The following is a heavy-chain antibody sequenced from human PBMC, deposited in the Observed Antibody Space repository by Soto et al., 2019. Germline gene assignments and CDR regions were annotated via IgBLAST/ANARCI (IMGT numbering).Heavy chain of an antibody. J-gene: IGHJ5*02. V-gene: IGHV4-31*03. CDR3: ARFGSRVRYDILTGPYGDFDP. CDR2: IYYSGST. D-gene: IGHD3-9*01. CDR1: GGSISSGGYY. Sequence: TSETLSLTCTVSGGSISSGGYYWSWIRQHPGKGLEWIGYIYYSGSTYYNPSLKSRVTISVDTSKNQFSLKLSSVTAADTAVYYCARFGSRVRYDILTGPYGDFDPWGQGTLVTVSS.